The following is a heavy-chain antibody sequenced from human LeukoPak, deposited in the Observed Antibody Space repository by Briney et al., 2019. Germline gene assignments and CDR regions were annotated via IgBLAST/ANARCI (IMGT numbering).Heavy chain of an antibody. CDR1: GFTFSSYG. CDR3: AKEPAATQVWYFDY. V-gene: IGHV3-33*06. CDR2: IWYDGSNK. J-gene: IGHJ4*02. Sequence: GRSLRLSCAASGFTFSSYGMHWVRQALGKGLEWVAVIWYDGSNKYYADSVKGRFTISRDNSKNTLYLQMNSLRAEDTAVYYCAKEPAATQVWYFDYWGQGTLVTVSS. D-gene: IGHD2-2*01.